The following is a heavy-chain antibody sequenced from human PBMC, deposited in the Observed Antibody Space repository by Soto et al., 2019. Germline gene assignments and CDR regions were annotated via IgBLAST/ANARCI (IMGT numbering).Heavy chain of an antibody. CDR2: INQDESEK. J-gene: IGHJ6*03. Sequence: GGSLRLSCAASGFTFSTYWMSWVRQAPGKGLEWVANINQDESEKYYVDSVKGRFTISRDKAKNSLFLQMTSLRAEDTAVYYCARGVVLIPNPYYYYYYYMDVWGKGTTVTVSS. D-gene: IGHD2-8*01. V-gene: IGHV3-7*01. CDR3: ARGVVLIPNPYYYYYYYMDV. CDR1: GFTFSTYW.